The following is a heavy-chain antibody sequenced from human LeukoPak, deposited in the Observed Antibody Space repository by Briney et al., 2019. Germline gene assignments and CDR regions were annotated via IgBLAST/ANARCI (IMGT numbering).Heavy chain of an antibody. CDR3: ARSGSSGSPFDY. Sequence: VASVKVSCKASGGTFSSYAISWVRQAPGQGPEWMGKIIPILGIANYAQKFQGRVTITADKSTSTAYMELSSLRSEDTAVYYCARSGSSGSPFDYWGQGTLVTVSS. V-gene: IGHV1-69*04. J-gene: IGHJ4*02. CDR1: GGTFSSYA. CDR2: IIPILGIA. D-gene: IGHD1-26*01.